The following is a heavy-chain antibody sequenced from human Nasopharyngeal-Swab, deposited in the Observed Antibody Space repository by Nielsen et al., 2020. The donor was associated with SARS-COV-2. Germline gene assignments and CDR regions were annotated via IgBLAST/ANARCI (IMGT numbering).Heavy chain of an antibody. D-gene: IGHD6-19*01. CDR1: GGSFSGYY. CDR3: ASGHGSGWWEYWFDP. V-gene: IGHV4-34*01. J-gene: IGHJ5*02. Sequence: ESLKISCAVYGGSFSGYYWRRKRQTPGKGLEWIGEINHSGSTNYNPSLKSRVTISVDTSKNHFSLKLSSVTAADTAVYYCASGHGSGWWEYWFDPWGQGTLVTVSS. CDR2: INHSGST.